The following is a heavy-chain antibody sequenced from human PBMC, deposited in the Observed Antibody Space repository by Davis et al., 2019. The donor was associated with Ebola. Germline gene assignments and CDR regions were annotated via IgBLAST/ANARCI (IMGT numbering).Heavy chain of an antibody. CDR1: GGSISSSSYC. V-gene: IGHV4-39*07. CDR2: IYYSGST. J-gene: IGHJ4*02. D-gene: IGHD5-18*01. CDR3: AATAMVTSLQFDY. Sequence: MPSETLSLTCTVSGGSISSSSYCWGWIRQPPGKGLEWIGSIYYSGSTNYHPSLKSRVTISVDTSKNQFSLKLSSVTAADTAVYYCAATAMVTSLQFDYWGQGTLVTVSS.